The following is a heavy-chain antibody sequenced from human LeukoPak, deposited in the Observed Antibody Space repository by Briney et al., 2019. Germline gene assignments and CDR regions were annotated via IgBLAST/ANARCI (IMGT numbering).Heavy chain of an antibody. J-gene: IGHJ4*02. D-gene: IGHD6-19*01. V-gene: IGHV3-15*01. CDR3: TTDSSGWYKGYYFDY. CDR1: GXTFSNAW. Sequence: PGGSLRLSCAVSGXTFSNAWMSWVRQAPGKGLEWVGRIKSKTDGGTTDYAAPVKGRFTTSRDDSKNTLYLQMNSLKTEDTAVYYCTTDSSGWYKGYYFDYWGQGTLVTVSS. CDR2: IKSKTDGGTT.